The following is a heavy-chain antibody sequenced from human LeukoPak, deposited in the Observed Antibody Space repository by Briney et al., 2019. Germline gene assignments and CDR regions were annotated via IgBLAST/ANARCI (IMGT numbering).Heavy chain of an antibody. J-gene: IGHJ5*02. Sequence: RPSETLSLTCTVSGYSISSGYYWGWIRQPPGKGLEWIGSIYHSGSTYYNPSLKSRVTISVDTSKNQFSLKLSSVTAADTAVYYCARFWFDPWGQGTLVTVSS. V-gene: IGHV4-38-2*02. CDR2: IYHSGST. CDR3: ARFWFDP. CDR1: GYSISSGYY.